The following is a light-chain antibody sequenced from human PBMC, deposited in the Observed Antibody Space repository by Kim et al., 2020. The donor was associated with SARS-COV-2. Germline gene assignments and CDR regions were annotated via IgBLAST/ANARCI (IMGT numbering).Light chain of an antibody. V-gene: IGKV3-11*01. CDR3: QQRSNWTLI. CDR1: QNVASY. J-gene: IGKJ4*01. Sequence: LLLGERATLSCRASQNVASYLAWYQQRPGQAPRLLIYDTSNRAAGIPARFSGSGSGTDFSLTISSLGAEDFAVYFCQQRSNWTLIFGGGTKVEVK. CDR2: DTS.